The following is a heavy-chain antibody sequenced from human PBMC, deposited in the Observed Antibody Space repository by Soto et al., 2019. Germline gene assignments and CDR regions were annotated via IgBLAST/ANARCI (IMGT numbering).Heavy chain of an antibody. J-gene: IGHJ6*03. CDR2: ISWNSVNI. CDR3: AKAGITAAGGIYYYYYMDV. V-gene: IGHV3-9*01. Sequence: GGSLRLSCAVSGFTIDDYAMHWVRQAPGKGLEWVSGISWNSVNIGYADSVKGRFTISRDNARNSLYLQMSSLRVEDTALYYCAKAGITAAGGIYYYYYMDVWGKGTTVTVSS. D-gene: IGHD6-13*01. CDR1: GFTIDDYA.